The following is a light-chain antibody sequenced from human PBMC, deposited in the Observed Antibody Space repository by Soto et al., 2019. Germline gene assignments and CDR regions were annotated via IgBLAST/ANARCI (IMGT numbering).Light chain of an antibody. CDR3: QQLNTYPIT. Sequence: DIQMAQSPSTLSASVGDRVTITCRASQSISSWLAWYQQKPGKAPKLLIYDASSLESGVPSRFSGSGSGTEFTLTISSLQPEDFATYYCQQLNTYPITFGQGTRLEIK. CDR2: DAS. CDR1: QSISSW. V-gene: IGKV1-5*01. J-gene: IGKJ5*01.